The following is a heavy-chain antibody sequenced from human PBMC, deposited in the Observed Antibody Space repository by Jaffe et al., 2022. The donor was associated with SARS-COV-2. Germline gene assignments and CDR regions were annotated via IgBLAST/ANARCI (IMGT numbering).Heavy chain of an antibody. CDR2: VIPIFGTS. J-gene: IGHJ3*02. CDR1: GGTLSSFA. V-gene: IGHV1-69*01. CDR3: ARKEGLGVFDI. D-gene: IGHD3-16*01. Sequence: QVQLVQSGAELKKPGSSVKVSCQASGGTLSSFAVSWVRQAPGQGLEWMGEVIPIFGTSNYAQKFQGRVSITADESTRTTYMELSSLRSEDTAMYYCARKEGLGVFDIWGQGTMVTVSS.